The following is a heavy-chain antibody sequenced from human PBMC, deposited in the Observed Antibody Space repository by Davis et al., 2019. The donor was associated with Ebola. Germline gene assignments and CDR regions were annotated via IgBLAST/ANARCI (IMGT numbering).Heavy chain of an antibody. D-gene: IGHD3-3*01. Sequence: PGGSLRLSCAASGFTFRNYAMHWVRQAPGKGLEWVAVVSHSERERFYAASVKGRFTISRGNSENTLYLQMNSLTDDDTSVYYCARAGFDEVLDYWGQGTPVTVSS. CDR3: ARAGFDEVLDY. CDR1: GFTFRNYA. J-gene: IGHJ4*02. CDR2: VSHSERER. V-gene: IGHV3-30*04.